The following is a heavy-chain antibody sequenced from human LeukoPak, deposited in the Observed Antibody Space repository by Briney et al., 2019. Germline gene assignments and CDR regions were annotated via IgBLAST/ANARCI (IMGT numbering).Heavy chain of an antibody. Sequence: PGGCLRLSCAASGFTLSNYAMTWVRQAPGKGLEWVSTISTSGGNTYYADSVKGRFTISKDNSKNTLYLQMNSLRAEDTAVYYCARAGWDWGQGTLVTVSS. J-gene: IGHJ4*02. CDR3: ARAGWD. D-gene: IGHD1-14*01. CDR1: GFTLSNYA. V-gene: IGHV3-23*01. CDR2: ISTSGGNT.